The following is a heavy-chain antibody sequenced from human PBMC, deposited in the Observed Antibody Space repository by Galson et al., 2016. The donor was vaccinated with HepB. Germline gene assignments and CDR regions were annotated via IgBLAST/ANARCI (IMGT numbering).Heavy chain of an antibody. V-gene: IGHV4-4*02. J-gene: IGHJ5*02. D-gene: IGHD2-2*01. CDR2: IDESGGA. Sequence: SETLSLTCAVSGGSISSSNWWSWVRQPPGKGLAWIGEIDESGGANYNPSLKSRLTVTVDRSKNQFSLKLSSVTAADTAVYYCARAPGYCSSTSCYLVGWFGPWGHGTLVTVSS. CDR1: GGSISSSNW. CDR3: ARAPGYCSSTSCYLVGWFGP.